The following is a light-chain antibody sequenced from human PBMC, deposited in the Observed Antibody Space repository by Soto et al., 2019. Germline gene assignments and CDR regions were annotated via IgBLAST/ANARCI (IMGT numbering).Light chain of an antibody. V-gene: IGKV3-15*01. Sequence: EIVMTQSPATLSVSPGERATLSCRASQSLGTNLAWFQQKPGQAPRLLIHDASTRATGIPARFSGSRSGTAFTLTISSLQSEDFAVYYCQQYNVWPRTFGQGTKVDIK. CDR1: QSLGTN. CDR3: QQYNVWPRT. J-gene: IGKJ1*01. CDR2: DAS.